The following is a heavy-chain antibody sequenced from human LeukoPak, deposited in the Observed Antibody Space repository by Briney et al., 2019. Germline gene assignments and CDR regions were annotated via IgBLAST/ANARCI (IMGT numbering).Heavy chain of an antibody. CDR2: ISYDGSNK. CDR1: GFTFSSYA. CDR3: ASPLYDILTGYPSN. Sequence: GGSLRLSCAASGFTFSSYAMHWVRQAPGKGLEWVAVISYDGSNKYYADSVKGRFTISRDNSKNTLYLQMNSLRAEDTAVYYCASPLYDILTGYPSNWGQGTLVTVSS. D-gene: IGHD3-9*01. V-gene: IGHV3-30-3*01. J-gene: IGHJ4*02.